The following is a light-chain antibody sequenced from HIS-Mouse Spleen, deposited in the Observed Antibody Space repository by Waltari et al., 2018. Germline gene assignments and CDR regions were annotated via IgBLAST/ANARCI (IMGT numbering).Light chain of an antibody. CDR3: QQYDNLPYT. CDR1: QDISNY. V-gene: IGKV1-33*01. J-gene: IGKJ2*01. Sequence: IQRTQSPSPLSASVGDRVTITCQASQDISNYLNWYQQKPGKAPKLLIYDASNLETGVPSRFSGSGSGTDFTFTISSLQPEDIATYYCQQYDNLPYTFGQGTKLEIK. CDR2: DAS.